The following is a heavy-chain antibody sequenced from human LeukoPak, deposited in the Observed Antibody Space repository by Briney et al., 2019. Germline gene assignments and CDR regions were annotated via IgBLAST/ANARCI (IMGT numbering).Heavy chain of an antibody. CDR1: GGTFSSYA. V-gene: IGHV1-69*13. Sequence: ASVKVSCKASGGTFSSYAISWVRQAPGQGLEWMGGIIPIFGTANYAQKFQGRVTITADESTSTAYMELSSLRSEDTAVYYCARSGRRDGYNYGLGVYYFDYWGQGTLVTVSS. D-gene: IGHD5-24*01. J-gene: IGHJ4*02. CDR2: IIPIFGTA. CDR3: ARSGRRDGYNYGLGVYYFDY.